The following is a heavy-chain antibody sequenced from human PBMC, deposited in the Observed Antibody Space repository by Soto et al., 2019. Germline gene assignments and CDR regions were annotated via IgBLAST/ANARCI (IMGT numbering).Heavy chain of an antibody. CDR3: ARRLARGVIGWFDP. Sequence: SETLSLTCAVYGGSFSGYYWSWIRQPPGKGLEWIGEINHSGSTNYNPSLKSRVTISVDTSKNQFSLNLTSVTAADTAVYYCARRLARGVIGWFDPWGQGTLVTV. J-gene: IGHJ5*02. V-gene: IGHV4-34*01. D-gene: IGHD3-10*01. CDR1: GGSFSGYY. CDR2: INHSGST.